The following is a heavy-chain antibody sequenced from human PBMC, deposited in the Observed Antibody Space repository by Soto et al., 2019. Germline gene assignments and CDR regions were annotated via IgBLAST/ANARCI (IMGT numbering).Heavy chain of an antibody. CDR2: VNYRGAI. Sequence: PSETLSLTCGVNDGFFSGYSWTWIRQPPGKGLEWIGEVNYRGAITYNPSLRSRATIEIDTSKSQFTLTLTSVTAADTALYYCARSYYNILTGYYTWGQGIQVTVSS. V-gene: IGHV4-34*01. CDR3: ARSYYNILTGYYT. CDR1: DGFFSGYS. D-gene: IGHD3-9*01. J-gene: IGHJ5*02.